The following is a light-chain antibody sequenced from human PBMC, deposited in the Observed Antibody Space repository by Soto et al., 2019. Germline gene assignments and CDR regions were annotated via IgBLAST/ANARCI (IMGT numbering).Light chain of an antibody. CDR2: AAC. J-gene: IGKJ4*01. V-gene: IGKV1-39*01. Sequence: DIQVAKSPSSLTASLGDRATITCRASQSISSSLNWYQHKPGKAPKLLIYAACSLQSGVPSRFSGSGSGTDSIPTISMQPQDFVVYYCYQQDNRPSVTFGGGTKVDIK. CDR1: QSISSS. CDR3: YQQDNRPSVT.